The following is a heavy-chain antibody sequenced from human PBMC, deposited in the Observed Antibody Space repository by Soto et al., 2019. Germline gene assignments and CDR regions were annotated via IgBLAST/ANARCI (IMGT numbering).Heavy chain of an antibody. CDR3: ARSEYYYDSSGYYSAAPIDY. CDR1: GGTFSSYA. D-gene: IGHD3-22*01. Sequence: ASVKVSCKASGGTFSSYAISWVRQAPGQGLEWMGGIIPIFGTANYAQKFQGRVTITADESTSTAYMELSSLRSEDTAVYYCARSEYYYDSSGYYSAAPIDYWGQGTLVTVSS. CDR2: IIPIFGTA. V-gene: IGHV1-69*13. J-gene: IGHJ4*02.